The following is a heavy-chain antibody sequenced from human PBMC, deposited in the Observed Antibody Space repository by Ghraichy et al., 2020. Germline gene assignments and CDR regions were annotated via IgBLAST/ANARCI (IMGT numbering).Heavy chain of an antibody. CDR3: AREWCIDRRYYYYGMDV. CDR2: IKQDGSEK. V-gene: IGHV3-7*03. D-gene: IGHD2-8*01. CDR1: GFTFSSYW. J-gene: IGHJ6*02. Sequence: GGSLRLSCAASGFTFSSYWMSWVRQAPGKGLEWVANIKQDGSEKYYVDSVKGRFTISRDNAKNSLYLQMNSLRAEDTAVYYCAREWCIDRRYYYYGMDVWGQGTTVTVSS.